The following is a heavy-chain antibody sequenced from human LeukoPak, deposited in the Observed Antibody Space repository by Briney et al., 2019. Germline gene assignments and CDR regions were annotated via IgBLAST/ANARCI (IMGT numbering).Heavy chain of an antibody. D-gene: IGHD4-17*01. J-gene: IGHJ4*02. Sequence: SETLSLTCAVYGGSFSGYYWSWIRQPPGKGLEWIGEINHSGSTNYNPSLKSRVTISVDTSKNQFSLKLSSVTAADTAVYYCARGQKTYGVYEYYFDYWGQGTLVTVSS. CDR2: INHSGST. CDR3: ARGQKTYGVYEYYFDY. V-gene: IGHV4-34*01. CDR1: GGSFSGYY.